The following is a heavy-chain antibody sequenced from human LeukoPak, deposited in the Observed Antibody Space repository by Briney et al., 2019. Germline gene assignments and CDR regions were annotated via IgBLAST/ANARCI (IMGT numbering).Heavy chain of an antibody. CDR1: GYTLTGYH. V-gene: IGHV1-2*02. CDR2: INPNTGGR. J-gene: IGHJ5*02. D-gene: IGHD3-10*01. CDR3: ARDPAFASWFDP. Sequence: ASVKVSCKASGYTLTGYHMHLGRQAPGQGPGWMGCINPNTGGRNYAQKFQGTVTMARDTSISTAYMEMSRQKSDDTAVYYCARDPAFASWFDPWGQGTLVTVSS.